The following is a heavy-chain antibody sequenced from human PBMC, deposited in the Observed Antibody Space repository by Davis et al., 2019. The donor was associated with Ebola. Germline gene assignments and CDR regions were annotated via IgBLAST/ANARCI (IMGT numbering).Heavy chain of an antibody. CDR1: GFTFSSYW. CDR2: IKQDGSEK. V-gene: IGHV3-7*01. D-gene: IGHD5-24*01. Sequence: PGGSLRLSCAASGFTFSSYWMSWVRQAPGKGLEWVANIKQDGSEKYYVDSVKGRFTIPRDNAKNSLYLQMNSLRAEDTAVYYCARERRWLQPYYFDYWGQGTLVTVSS. J-gene: IGHJ4*02. CDR3: ARERRWLQPYYFDY.